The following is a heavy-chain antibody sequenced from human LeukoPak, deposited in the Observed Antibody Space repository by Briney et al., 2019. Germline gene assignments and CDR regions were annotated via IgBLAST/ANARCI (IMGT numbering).Heavy chain of an antibody. D-gene: IGHD1-26*01. V-gene: IGHV1-2*02. Sequence: ASVKVSCRASGYTFNGYYMHWVRQAPGQGLEWMGWINPNSGGTNYAQKFQGRVTMTRDTSISTAYMELSRLRSDDTAVYYCARGMEPYYYMDVWGKGTTVTVSS. CDR3: ARGMEPYYYMDV. J-gene: IGHJ6*03. CDR1: GYTFNGYY. CDR2: INPNSGGT.